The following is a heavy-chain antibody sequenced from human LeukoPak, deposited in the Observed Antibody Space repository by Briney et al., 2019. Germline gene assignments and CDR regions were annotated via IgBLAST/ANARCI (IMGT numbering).Heavy chain of an antibody. V-gene: IGHV1-18*01. Sequence: ASVTVSFTDSGYTFTIYVISWVRQAPGQGCDGMGCTSGYNGNTNYAQKVQGRVTMTTDTSTSTACMELRSLRSDDTAVYYCERDLYPNYHDSSSYYYYFDYWGQGTLVTVSS. D-gene: IGHD3-22*01. CDR2: TSGYNGNT. CDR3: ERDLYPNYHDSSSYYYYFDY. CDR1: GYTFTIYV. J-gene: IGHJ4*02.